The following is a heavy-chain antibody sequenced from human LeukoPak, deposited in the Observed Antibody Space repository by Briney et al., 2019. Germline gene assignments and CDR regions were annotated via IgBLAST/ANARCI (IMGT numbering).Heavy chain of an antibody. CDR1: GYTFTDYY. V-gene: IGHV1-2*02. CDR2: IHPNSGGT. CDR3: GRDMGRYSGYDYDY. Sequence: GASVKVSCKASGYTFTDYYLHWVRQAPGQGLEWVGWIHPNSGGTHYAQKFQGRLTMTRDTSISTAYMELTRLRSDDTAVYYCGRDMGRYSGYDYDYWGQGTLVTASS. D-gene: IGHD5-12*01. J-gene: IGHJ4*02.